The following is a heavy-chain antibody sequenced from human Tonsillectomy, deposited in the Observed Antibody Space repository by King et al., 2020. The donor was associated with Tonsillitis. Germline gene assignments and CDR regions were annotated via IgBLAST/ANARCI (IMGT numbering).Heavy chain of an antibody. Sequence: EVQLVESGGGLVQPGGSLRLSCAASGFTFSTYWMTWVRQAPGKCLEWVANIKQDGSEKYYVDAVKGRFTISRDNAKNSVYLQMNSLRAEDTAVYYCARDSLWFGDNWGQGTLVTVSS. CDR3: ARDSLWFGDN. D-gene: IGHD3-10*01. CDR2: IKQDGSEK. J-gene: IGHJ4*02. CDR1: GFTFSTYW. V-gene: IGHV3-7*04.